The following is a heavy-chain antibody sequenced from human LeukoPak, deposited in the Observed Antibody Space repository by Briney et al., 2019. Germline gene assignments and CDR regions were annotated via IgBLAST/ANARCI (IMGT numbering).Heavy chain of an antibody. V-gene: IGHV1-3*01. CDR2: INAGNGNT. J-gene: IGHJ5*02. Sequence: ASVKVSCKASGYTFTSYAMHWVRQAPGQRLEWMGWINAGNGNTKYSQKFQGRVTITRDTSASTAYMELSSLRSEDTAVYYCARDLVGVIVVVPAAILGGWFDPWGQGTLVTVSS. CDR3: ARDLVGVIVVVPAAILGGWFDP. CDR1: GYTFTSYA. D-gene: IGHD2-2*01.